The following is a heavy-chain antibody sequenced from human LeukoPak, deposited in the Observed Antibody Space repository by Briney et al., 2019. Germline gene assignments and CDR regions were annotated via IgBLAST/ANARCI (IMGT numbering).Heavy chain of an antibody. J-gene: IGHJ4*02. D-gene: IGHD2-21*02. Sequence: ASVKVSCKASGYTFTNYGISWVRQAPGQGLEWLGWIGPYNGNTYYAQNFQGRVTMTTDTATSTVYMELMSLRSDDTAVYYCARQVMVTPSGWDYWGQGTLVTVSS. V-gene: IGHV1-18*01. CDR2: IGPYNGNT. CDR3: ARQVMVTPSGWDY. CDR1: GYTFTNYG.